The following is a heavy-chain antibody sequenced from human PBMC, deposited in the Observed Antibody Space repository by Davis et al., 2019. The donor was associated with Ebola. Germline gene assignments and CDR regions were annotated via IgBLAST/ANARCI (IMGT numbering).Heavy chain of an antibody. J-gene: IGHJ4*02. CDR1: GYSFTTYW. Sequence: GESLKISCKGSGYSFTTYWIAWVRQTPGKGLEWMGVIFSGDSDTRYGPSFQGQVTISADESISTAYLQWSSLKASDTAMYYCARGTSLARNFDYWGQGTLVTISS. V-gene: IGHV5-51*01. D-gene: IGHD3-3*02. CDR3: ARGTSLARNFDY. CDR2: IFSGDSDT.